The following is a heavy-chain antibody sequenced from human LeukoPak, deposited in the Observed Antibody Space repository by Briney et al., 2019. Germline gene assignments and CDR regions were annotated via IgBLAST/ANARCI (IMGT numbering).Heavy chain of an antibody. CDR1: GYTFTSYG. Sequence: ASVKVSCKASGYTFTSYGISWVRQAPGQGLEWMGWISAYNGNTKYAQKLQSRVTMTTDTPTSTAYMELRSLRSDDTAVYYCAREGVDWNHSVYYFDYWGQGTLVTVSS. CDR2: ISAYNGNT. J-gene: IGHJ4*02. D-gene: IGHD1-1*01. CDR3: AREGVDWNHSVYYFDY. V-gene: IGHV1-18*01.